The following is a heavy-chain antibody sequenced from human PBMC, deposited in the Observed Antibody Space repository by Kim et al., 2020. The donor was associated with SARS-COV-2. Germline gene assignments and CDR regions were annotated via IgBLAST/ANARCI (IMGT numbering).Heavy chain of an antibody. V-gene: IGHV1-18*01. CDR2: ISAYNGNT. J-gene: IGHJ4*02. CDR1: GYTFTSYG. Sequence: ASVKVSCKASGYTFTSYGISWVRQAPGQGLEWMGWISAYNGNTNYAQKLQGRVTMTTDTSTSTAYMELRSLRSDDTAVYYCARILGQAVAGTYDYWGQGTLVTVSS. CDR3: ARILGQAVAGTYDY. D-gene: IGHD6-19*01.